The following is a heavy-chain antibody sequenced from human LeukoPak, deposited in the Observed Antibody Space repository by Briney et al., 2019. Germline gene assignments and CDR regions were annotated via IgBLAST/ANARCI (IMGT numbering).Heavy chain of an antibody. CDR3: ARDQGLIDPPPYGLDV. Sequence: ASVKVSCKASGGTLNNYALTWVRQAPGQGLEWMGRIIPTLDITIYAQKFQGRVTITADKSTSTAYIELSSLSSEDTAVYYCARDQGLIDPPPYGLDVWGQGTTVTVSS. J-gene: IGHJ6*02. V-gene: IGHV1-69*04. D-gene: IGHD3-16*01. CDR2: IIPTLDIT. CDR1: GGTLNNYA.